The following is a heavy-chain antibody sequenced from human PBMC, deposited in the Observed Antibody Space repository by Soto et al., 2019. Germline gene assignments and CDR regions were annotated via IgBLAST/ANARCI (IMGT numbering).Heavy chain of an antibody. D-gene: IGHD6-19*01. V-gene: IGHV3-23*01. CDR2: ISGSGGST. J-gene: IGHJ6*02. CDR1: GFTFSSYA. CDR3: AKDLSSARYYYGMDV. Sequence: GGSLRLSCAASGFTFSSYAMSWVRQAPGNGLEWVSAISGSGGSTYYADSVKGRFTISRDNSKNTLYLQMNSLRAEDTALYSCAKDLSSARYYYGMDVWGQGTTVTVSS.